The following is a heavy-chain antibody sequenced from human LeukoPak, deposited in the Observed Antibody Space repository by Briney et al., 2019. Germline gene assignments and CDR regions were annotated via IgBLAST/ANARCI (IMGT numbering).Heavy chain of an antibody. V-gene: IGHV4-61*01. Sequence: PSETLSLTCTVSGGSVSSGSYYWSWIRQPPGKGLERIGYIYYSGSTNYNPSLKSRVTIAVDTSKNQFSLKLSSVTAADTAVYYCASRWGYCSSTSCLEYFQHWGQGTLVTVSS. J-gene: IGHJ1*01. CDR1: GGSVSSGSYY. D-gene: IGHD2-2*01. CDR3: ASRWGYCSSTSCLEYFQH. CDR2: IYYSGST.